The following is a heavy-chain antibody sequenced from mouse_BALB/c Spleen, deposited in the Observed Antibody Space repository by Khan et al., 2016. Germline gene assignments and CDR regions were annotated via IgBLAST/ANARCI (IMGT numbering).Heavy chain of an antibody. CDR2: INYSGIT. Sequence: EVQLQESGPGLVKPSQSLSLTCTVTGYSITSDYAWNWIRQFPGNKLEWMGYINYSGITTYNPSLKSRISVTRDTSKNQFFLQLNSATTEDTATYYCAAYDGYYSAWFAYWGQGTLVTVSA. D-gene: IGHD2-3*01. V-gene: IGHV3-2*02. CDR3: AAYDGYYSAWFAY. J-gene: IGHJ3*01. CDR1: GYSITSDYA.